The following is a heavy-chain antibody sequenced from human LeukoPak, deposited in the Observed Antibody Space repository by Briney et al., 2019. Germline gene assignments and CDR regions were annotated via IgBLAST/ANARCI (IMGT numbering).Heavy chain of an antibody. Sequence: GGSLRLPCTAWGFPLTSSAMDWVRQAPGKGLGWVSTLGSGGYTYYADSVKGRFTISRDTSKNTLYLQMTSLRAEDTAIYYCAQDRAGYTYAWGQGTRVTVSS. V-gene: IGHV3-23*01. CDR3: AQDRAGYTYA. D-gene: IGHD5-24*01. J-gene: IGHJ5*02. CDR2: LGSGGYT. CDR1: GFPLTSSA.